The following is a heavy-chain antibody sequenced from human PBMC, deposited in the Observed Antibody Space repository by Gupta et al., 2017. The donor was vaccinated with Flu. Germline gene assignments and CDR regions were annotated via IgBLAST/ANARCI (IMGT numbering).Heavy chain of an antibody. CDR1: GFTFSSYA. D-gene: IGHD3-10*01. V-gene: IGHV3-23*01. CDR3: AKGLYGSGSYYNPYYYYGMDV. Sequence: EVQLLESGGGLVQPGGSLRLSCAASGFTFSSYAMSWVRQAPGKGLEWVSAISGSGGSTYYADSVKGRFTISRDNSKNTLYLQMNSLRAEDTAVYYCAKGLYGSGSYYNPYYYYGMDVWGQGTTVTVSS. J-gene: IGHJ6*02. CDR2: ISGSGGST.